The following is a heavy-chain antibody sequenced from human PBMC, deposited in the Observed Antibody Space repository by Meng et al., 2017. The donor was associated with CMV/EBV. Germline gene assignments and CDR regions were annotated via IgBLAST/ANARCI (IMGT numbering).Heavy chain of an antibody. Sequence: FSSDGMHWVRQAPGKGLEWVAFIRYDGSNKYYADSVKGRFTISRDNSKNTLYLQMNSLRAEDTAVYYCAKDWPKYYDFWSGENWFDPWGQGTLVTVSS. CDR1: FSSDG. J-gene: IGHJ5*02. V-gene: IGHV3-30*02. CDR2: IRYDGSNK. D-gene: IGHD3-3*01. CDR3: AKDWPKYYDFWSGENWFDP.